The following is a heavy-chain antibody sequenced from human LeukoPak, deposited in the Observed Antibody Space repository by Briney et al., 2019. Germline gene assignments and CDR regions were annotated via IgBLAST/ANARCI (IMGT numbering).Heavy chain of an antibody. CDR1: GYTFTSYY. J-gene: IGHJ5*02. CDR3: ARDPLLWQRNNWFDP. CDR2: INPSGGST. Sequence: ASVKVSCKASGYTFTSYYMHWVRQAPGQGLEWMGIINPSGGSTSYAQKFQGRVTMTRDTSTSTVYMELSSLRSDDTAVYYCARDPLLWQRNNWFDPWGRGTLVTVSS. D-gene: IGHD2-15*01. V-gene: IGHV1-46*01.